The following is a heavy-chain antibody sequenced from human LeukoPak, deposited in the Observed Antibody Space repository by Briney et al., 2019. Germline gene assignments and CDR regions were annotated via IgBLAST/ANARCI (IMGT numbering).Heavy chain of an antibody. J-gene: IGHJ4*02. CDR2: IIPIFGTA. D-gene: IGHD4-17*01. CDR1: GGTFSSYA. CDR3: ARVPSRLRSGFDY. Sequence: ASVKVSCKASGGTFSSYAISWVRQAPGQGLEWMRGIIPIFGTANYAQKFQGRVTITADESTSTAYMELSSLRSEDTAVYYCARVPSRLRSGFDYWGQGTLVTVSS. V-gene: IGHV1-69*01.